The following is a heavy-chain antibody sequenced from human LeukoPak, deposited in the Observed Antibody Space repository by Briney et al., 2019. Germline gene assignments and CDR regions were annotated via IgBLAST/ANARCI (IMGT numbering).Heavy chain of an antibody. CDR1: GGTFSSYA. Sequence: ASVKVSCKASGGTFSSYAISWVRQAPGQGLEWMGRIIPILGIANYAQKSQGRVTITADKSTSTAYMELSSLRSEDTAVYYCARDLPFIAVAGDFDYWGQGTLVTVSS. V-gene: IGHV1-69*04. CDR3: ARDLPFIAVAGDFDY. J-gene: IGHJ4*02. D-gene: IGHD6-19*01. CDR2: IIPILGIA.